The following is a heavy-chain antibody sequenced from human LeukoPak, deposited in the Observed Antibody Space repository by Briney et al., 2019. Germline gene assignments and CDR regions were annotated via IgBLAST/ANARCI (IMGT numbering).Heavy chain of an antibody. V-gene: IGHV4-39*02. CDR1: GGSISSSGYY. D-gene: IGHD5-12*01. CDR3: ARVSGYGSWFDP. CDR2: IYYSGTT. J-gene: IGHJ5*02. Sequence: PSETLSLTCTVSGGSISSSGYYWGWIRQPPGKGLEWIGTIYYSGTTYYNPSLKSRVTISIDTSKNHFSLKLNSVTAADTAVYYCARVSGYGSWFDPWGQGTLVTVSS.